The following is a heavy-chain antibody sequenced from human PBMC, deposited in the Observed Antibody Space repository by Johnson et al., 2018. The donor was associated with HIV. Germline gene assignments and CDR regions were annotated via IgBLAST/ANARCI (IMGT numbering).Heavy chain of an antibody. J-gene: IGHJ3*02. V-gene: IGHV3-30-3*01. CDR3: AREEGVGDDYGGKSAFDI. CDR2: ISYDGSNK. D-gene: IGHD4-23*01. Sequence: LQLVESGGGVVQPGRSLRLSCAASGFTFSSYAMHWVRQAPGKGLEWVAVISYDGSNKYYADSVKGRFTISRDNSKNTLYLQMNSLRAEDTAVYYCAREEGVGDDYGGKSAFDIWGPGTMVTVSS. CDR1: GFTFSSYA.